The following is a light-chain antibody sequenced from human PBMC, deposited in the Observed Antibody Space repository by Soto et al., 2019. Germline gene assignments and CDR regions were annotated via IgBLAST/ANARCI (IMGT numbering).Light chain of an antibody. CDR3: HQRSNWPLT. J-gene: IGKJ4*01. CDR2: DVS. CDR1: QSVSSY. Sequence: EVVLTQSPDTLSLSPGGSATLSCRASQSVSSYLAWYQQRPGQALRLLIYDVSKRATAIPARFSGSGSRTDFTLTITSLEPEDFAIYFCHQRSNWPLTFGGGTKLEIK. V-gene: IGKV3-11*01.